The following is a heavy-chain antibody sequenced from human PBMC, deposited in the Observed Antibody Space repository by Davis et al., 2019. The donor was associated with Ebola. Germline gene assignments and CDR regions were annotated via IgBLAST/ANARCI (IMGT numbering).Heavy chain of an antibody. D-gene: IGHD5-18*01. Sequence: GESLKISCADSGFTVSRDYMSWVRQAPGKGLEWVSLTFSGGASNYAASVKGRFTVSRDNVNNLLYLQMNSLRVDDTAIYYCARGGYDDGSLEHWGQGTLVTVSS. V-gene: IGHV3-53*01. CDR3: ARGGYDDGSLEH. CDR1: GFTVSRDY. CDR2: TFSGGAS. J-gene: IGHJ5*02.